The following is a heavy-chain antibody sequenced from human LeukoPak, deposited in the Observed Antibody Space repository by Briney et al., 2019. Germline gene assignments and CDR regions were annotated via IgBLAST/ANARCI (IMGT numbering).Heavy chain of an antibody. Sequence: GASVKVSCKASGYTFTSYAMHWVRQAPGQRLEWMGWINAGNGNTKYSQKFQGRVTITRDTSASTAYMELSSLRSEDTAVYYCAREDAQGSSGYPYYYGMDVRGQGTTVTVSS. J-gene: IGHJ6*02. CDR1: GYTFTSYA. D-gene: IGHD3-22*01. CDR3: AREDAQGSSGYPYYYGMDV. V-gene: IGHV1-3*01. CDR2: INAGNGNT.